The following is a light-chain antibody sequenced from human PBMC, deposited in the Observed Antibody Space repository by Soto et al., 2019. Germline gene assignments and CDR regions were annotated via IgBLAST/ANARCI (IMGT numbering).Light chain of an antibody. J-gene: IGKJ1*01. V-gene: IGKV1-5*03. Sequence: DIQMTQSPSTLSASVGDRVTITCRACQYISSWLAWYQQKPGIAPKLLIHKASSLEGVVPSRFSGSGSGTEFTLTISSLQPDDFETYYCQQYNSQRTFGQGTKVEIK. CDR1: QYISSW. CDR3: QQYNSQRT. CDR2: KAS.